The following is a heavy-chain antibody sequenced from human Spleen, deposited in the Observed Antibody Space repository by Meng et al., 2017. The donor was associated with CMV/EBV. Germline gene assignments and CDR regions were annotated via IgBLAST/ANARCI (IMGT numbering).Heavy chain of an antibody. D-gene: IGHD3-16*01. CDR1: GYTFTNYD. V-gene: IGHV1-8*03. J-gene: IGHJ4*02. CDR3: ARGNGGGYIDRPLDC. Sequence: SGYTFTNYDINWVRQATGQGLEWVGWMNPNSGNTGYAQSFQGRVTITRDTSTSTAYMELSSLTSEDTAVYYCARGNGGGYIDRPLDCWGQGTLVTVSS. CDR2: MNPNSGNT.